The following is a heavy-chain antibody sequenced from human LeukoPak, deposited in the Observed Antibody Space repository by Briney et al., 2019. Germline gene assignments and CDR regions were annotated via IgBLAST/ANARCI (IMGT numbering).Heavy chain of an antibody. V-gene: IGHV1-69*02. D-gene: IGHD6-19*01. CDR3: ASVLSGIAVAGSFDP. CDR1: GYTFTDYY. CDR2: IIPILGIA. Sequence: ASVKVSCKASGYTFTDYYMHWVRQAPGQGLEWMGRIIPILGIANYAQKFQGRVTITADKSTSTAYMELSSLRSEDTAVYYCASVLSGIAVAGSFDPWGQGTLVTVSS. J-gene: IGHJ5*02.